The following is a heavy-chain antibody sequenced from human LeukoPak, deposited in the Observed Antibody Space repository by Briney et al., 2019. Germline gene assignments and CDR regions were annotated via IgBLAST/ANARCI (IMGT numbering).Heavy chain of an antibody. CDR1: GGSISSGGYY. Sequence: SETLSLTCTVSGGSISSGGYYWSWIRQPPGKGLEWIGYIYHSGSTYYNPSLKSRVTISVDRSKNQFSLKLSSVTAADTAVYYCAKEGKVTIVYYYYYMDVWGKGTTVTVSS. V-gene: IGHV4-30-2*01. J-gene: IGHJ6*03. CDR2: IYHSGST. D-gene: IGHD3-3*01. CDR3: AKEGKVTIVYYYYYMDV.